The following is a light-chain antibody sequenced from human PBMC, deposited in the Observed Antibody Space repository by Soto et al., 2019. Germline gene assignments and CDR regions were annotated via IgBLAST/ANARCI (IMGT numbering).Light chain of an antibody. V-gene: IGLV2-14*01. CDR1: SSDVGGYNY. J-gene: IGLJ1*01. CDR2: DVS. CDR3: SSYTSSSSYV. Sequence: QSALTQPASVSGSPGQSITISCTGTSSDVGGYNYVSWYQQHPGKAPKLMIDDVSNRPSGVSNRFSGSKSGNTASLTISGPQAEDEADYYCSSYTSSSSYVFVTGTKVTVL.